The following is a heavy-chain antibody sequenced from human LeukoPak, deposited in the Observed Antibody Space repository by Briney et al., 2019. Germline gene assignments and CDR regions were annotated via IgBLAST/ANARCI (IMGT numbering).Heavy chain of an antibody. CDR2: ISSSSRYI. J-gene: IGHJ4*02. CDR3: AREFPTYYYGSGSYYPFDY. CDR1: GFIFSSYS. Sequence: PGGSLRLSCAASGFIFSSYSMNWVRQAPGKGLEWVSSISSSSRYIYYADSVKGRFTISRDNAKNSLYLQMNSLRAEDTAVYYCAREFPTYYYGSGSYYPFDYWGQGTLVTVSS. V-gene: IGHV3-21*01. D-gene: IGHD3-10*01.